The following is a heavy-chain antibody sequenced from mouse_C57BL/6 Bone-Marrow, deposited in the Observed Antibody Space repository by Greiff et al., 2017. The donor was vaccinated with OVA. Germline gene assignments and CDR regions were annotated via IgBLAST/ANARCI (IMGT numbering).Heavy chain of an antibody. CDR3: TSFRY. V-gene: IGHV14-4*01. Sequence: DVHLVESGAELVRPGASVKLSCTASGFNINDDYMPWVKERPEQGLEWIGWIDPENGDTEYASKFQGQATITADTSSKTAYLHLSTLTSEDTAVYYSTSFRYWGQGAILTVS. CDR2: IDPENGDT. J-gene: IGHJ2*01. D-gene: IGHD1-2*01. CDR1: GFNINDDY.